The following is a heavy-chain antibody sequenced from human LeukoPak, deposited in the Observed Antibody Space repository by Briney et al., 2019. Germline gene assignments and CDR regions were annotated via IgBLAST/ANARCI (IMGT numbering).Heavy chain of an antibody. D-gene: IGHD6-19*01. V-gene: IGHV4-59*08. CDR1: SGSISGYF. J-gene: IGHJ4*02. Sequence: SETLSLTCTVSSGSISGYFWSWIRQPPGKGLEWIGYIYYSGGTSYNPSLKSRVTISLDTSKNQFSLKLSSVTAADTAVYYCARQYYTSGPLRVFDYWGQGTSVTVSS. CDR2: IYYSGGT. CDR3: ARQYYTSGPLRVFDY.